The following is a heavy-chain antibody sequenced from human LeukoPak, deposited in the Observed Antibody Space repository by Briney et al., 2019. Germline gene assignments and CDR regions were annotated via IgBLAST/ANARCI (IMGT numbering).Heavy chain of an antibody. CDR2: ISSSSTTI. V-gene: IGHV3-48*04. CDR3: ARLVSAATYYFDY. J-gene: IGHJ4*02. D-gene: IGHD2-15*01. CDR1: GFTFSSYS. Sequence: GGSLRLSCAASGFTFSSYSMMWVRQAPGKGLEWVSYISSSSTTIHYADSVKGRFTISRDNAKNSLYLQMNSLRAEDTAVYYCARLVSAATYYFDYWGQGTLVTVSS.